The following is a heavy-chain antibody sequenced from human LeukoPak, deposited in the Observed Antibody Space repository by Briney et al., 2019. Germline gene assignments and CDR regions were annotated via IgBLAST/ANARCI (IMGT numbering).Heavy chain of an antibody. CDR1: GFTFSSYA. J-gene: IGHJ4*02. CDR3: ARSIAAAGNFDY. Sequence: PGGSLRLSCAASGFTFSSYAMSWVRQAPGKGLEWVSAISGSGGSTYYADSVKGRFTISRDNSKNTLYLQMNSLRAEDTAVYYCARSIAAAGNFDYWGQGTLVTVSS. CDR2: ISGSGGST. V-gene: IGHV3-23*01. D-gene: IGHD6-13*01.